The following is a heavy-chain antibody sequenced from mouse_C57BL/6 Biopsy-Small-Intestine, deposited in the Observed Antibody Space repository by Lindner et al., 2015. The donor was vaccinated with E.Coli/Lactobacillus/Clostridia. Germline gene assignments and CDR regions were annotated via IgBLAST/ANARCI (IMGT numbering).Heavy chain of an antibody. CDR2: INGGKGKT. Sequence: SVKVSCRASGYTFSTYTMHWVRQAPGQRLEWMGWINGGKGKTKYSQKFQGRVTITRDTSARTAYMELSSLRSEDTAVYYCARSPYCSGGSCYLDRWGQGTQVTVSS. CDR3: ARSPYCSGGSCYLDR. D-gene: IGHD1-1*02. V-gene: IGHV1-84*02. CDR1: GYTFSTYT. J-gene: IGHJ4*01.